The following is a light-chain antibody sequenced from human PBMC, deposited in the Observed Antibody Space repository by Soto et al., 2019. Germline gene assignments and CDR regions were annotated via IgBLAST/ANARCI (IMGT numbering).Light chain of an antibody. CDR1: RSDIGAYKY. V-gene: IGLV2-14*01. Sequence: QSALTQPASVSGSPGQSVTISCTGTRSDIGAYKYVSWYQQHPGKAPRLMIYDVNNRPSGVSNRFSGSKSGNTASLTISGLQAEDEADYYCSSYTRSDTYLFGPGTKFTVL. CDR3: SSYTRSDTYL. CDR2: DVN. J-gene: IGLJ1*01.